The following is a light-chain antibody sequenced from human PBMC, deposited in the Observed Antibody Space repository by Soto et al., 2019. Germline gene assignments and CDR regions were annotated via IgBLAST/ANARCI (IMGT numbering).Light chain of an antibody. CDR2: LGS. CDR1: QSLLHSNGYNY. J-gene: IGKJ3*01. CDR3: MQALQTPPFT. Sequence: DLVMTQSPLSLPVTPGEPASISCRSSQSLLHSNGYNYLDWYLQKPGQSPQLLIYLGSNRASGVPNRLSGSGSDTGFTLKISRVEAEDVGVYYCMQALQTPPFTFGRGHKVDIK. V-gene: IGKV2-28*01.